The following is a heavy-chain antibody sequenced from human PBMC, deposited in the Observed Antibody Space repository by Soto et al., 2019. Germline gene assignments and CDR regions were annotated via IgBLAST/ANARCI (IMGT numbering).Heavy chain of an antibody. V-gene: IGHV3-33*01. CDR1: GFTFNTYG. CDR2: IWSDGNNK. CDR3: ARIQLDTIMDLDY. J-gene: IGHJ4*02. D-gene: IGHD1-1*01. Sequence: QVQLVESGGGVVQPGRSLRLSCAASGFTFNTYGFHWVRQAPGKGLEWVAVIWSDGNNKYYTDSVKGRFTISRDTSKNTLYLQMNSLRVDDTAVYYCARIQLDTIMDLDYWGQGALVTVSS.